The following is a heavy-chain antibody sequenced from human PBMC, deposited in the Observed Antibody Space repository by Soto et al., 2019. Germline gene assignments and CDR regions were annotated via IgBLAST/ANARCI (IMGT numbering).Heavy chain of an antibody. Sequence: QVTLKESGPVLVKPTETLTLTCTVSGFSLSNVRMGVSWIRQPPGKALEWLAHIFSNDEKSYITSLRSRLTVSKDTSKSRVVLTMTNMDPVDTATYYCARLLTMTVGQETTAAFDIWGQGTMVTVSS. D-gene: IGHD3-22*01. V-gene: IGHV2-26*01. CDR3: ARLLTMTVGQETTAAFDI. CDR2: IFSNDEK. CDR1: GFSLSNVRMG. J-gene: IGHJ3*02.